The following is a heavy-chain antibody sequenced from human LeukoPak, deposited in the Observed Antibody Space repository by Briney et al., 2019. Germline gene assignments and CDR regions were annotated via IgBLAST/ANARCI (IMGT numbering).Heavy chain of an antibody. V-gene: IGHV4-34*01. CDR1: GGSFSGYY. CDR3: ARGDYYGSGSYYKGRGWFDP. D-gene: IGHD3-10*01. J-gene: IGHJ5*02. CDR2: INHSGST. Sequence: PSETLSLTCAVYGGSFSGYYWSWIRQPPGKGLEWIGEINHSGSTNYNPSLKSRVTISVDTSKNQFSLKLSSVTAADTAVYYCARGDYYGSGSYYKGRGWFDPWGQGTLVTVPS.